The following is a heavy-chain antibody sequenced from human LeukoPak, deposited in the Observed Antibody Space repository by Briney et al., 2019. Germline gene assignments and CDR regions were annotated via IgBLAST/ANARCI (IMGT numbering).Heavy chain of an antibody. CDR3: ARSGGYYFYMDV. V-gene: IGHV1-18*01. J-gene: IGHJ6*03. Sequence: ASVKVSCKASGYTFSNSGISWVRQAPGQGLEWMGWISTNSGTTNYAHNLQGGLTMTTDTSTSTAYMELRNLKSDDTAVYYCARSGGYYFYMDVWGKGTTVTVSS. CDR1: GYTFSNSG. CDR2: ISTNSGTT. D-gene: IGHD1-26*01.